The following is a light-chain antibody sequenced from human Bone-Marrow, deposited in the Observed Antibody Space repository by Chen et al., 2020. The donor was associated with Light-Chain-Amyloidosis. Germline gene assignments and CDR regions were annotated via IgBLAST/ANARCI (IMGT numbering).Light chain of an antibody. CDR2: DDS. Sequence: SYVLTQPSSVSVAPGQTATIACGGNNIGSTSVHWYQQTQGHAPLLVVYDDSDRPSGIPERLSGSNSGNTATLTISRVEAGDEADYYCQVWDRSSDRPVFGGGTKLTVL. CDR3: QVWDRSSDRPV. J-gene: IGLJ3*02. CDR1: NIGSTS. V-gene: IGLV3-21*02.